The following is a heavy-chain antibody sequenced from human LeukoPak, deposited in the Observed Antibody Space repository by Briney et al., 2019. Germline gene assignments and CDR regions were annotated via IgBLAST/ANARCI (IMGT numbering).Heavy chain of an antibody. CDR3: AKAGSIFGVAYDAFDI. V-gene: IGHV3-23*01. CDR1: GFTFSSYA. Sequence: GGSLRLSCAASGFTFSSYAMSWVRQAPGKGLEWVSAISGNGGSTYYADSVKGRFTISRDNSKNTLYLQMNSLRGEDTAVYYCAKAGSIFGVAYDAFDIWGQGTMVTVSS. CDR2: ISGNGGST. J-gene: IGHJ3*02. D-gene: IGHD3-3*01.